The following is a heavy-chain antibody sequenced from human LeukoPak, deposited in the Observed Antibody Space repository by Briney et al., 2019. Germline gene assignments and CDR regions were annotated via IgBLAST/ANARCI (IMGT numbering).Heavy chain of an antibody. D-gene: IGHD3-10*01. J-gene: IGHJ4*02. CDR1: GYSISSGYY. CDR3: ARSLVYGSGTFFHFDY. V-gene: IGHV4-38-2*02. Sequence: SETLSLTCTVSGYSISSGYYWGWIRQPPGKGLQWIGSLYHSGSTYYNTPLKSRVTISVDTSKSQFYLKLSSVTAADTAVYYCARSLVYGSGTFFHFDYWGQGTLVTVSS. CDR2: LYHSGST.